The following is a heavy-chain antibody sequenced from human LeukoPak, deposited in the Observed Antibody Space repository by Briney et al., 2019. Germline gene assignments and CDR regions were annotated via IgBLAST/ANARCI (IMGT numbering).Heavy chain of an antibody. D-gene: IGHD1-1*01. CDR1: GFPFSSYE. J-gene: IGHJ6*02. CDR3: ARDQETTAYYYYGMDV. V-gene: IGHV3-48*03. CDR2: FSSSGSTI. Sequence: GGSLRLSCAAAGFPFSSYEMNWVRKAPGKGRKWVSYFSSSGSTIYYADSVKGRFTISRDNAKNVLYLQMNSLRAEDTAVYYCARDQETTAYYYYGMDVWGQGTTVTVSS.